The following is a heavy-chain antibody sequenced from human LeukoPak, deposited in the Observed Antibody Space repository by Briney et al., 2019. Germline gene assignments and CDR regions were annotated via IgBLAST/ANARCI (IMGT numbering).Heavy chain of an antibody. CDR3: ARPTYYYDSSGYTGAFHI. V-gene: IGHV1-18*01. J-gene: IGHJ3*02. Sequence: ASVKVSCKASGYTFTSYGIRWVRQAPGQGLEWMGWMSAYNGNTNYAQKLQGRVTMTTDTSTSTAYMELRSLRSDDTAVYYCARPTYYYDSSGYTGAFHIWGQGTMVTVSS. D-gene: IGHD3-22*01. CDR1: GYTFTSYG. CDR2: MSAYNGNT.